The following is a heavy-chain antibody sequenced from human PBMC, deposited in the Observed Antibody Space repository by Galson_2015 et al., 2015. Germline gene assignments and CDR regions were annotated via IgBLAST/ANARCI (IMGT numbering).Heavy chain of an antibody. Sequence: SLRLSCAASGFTFTSYAMNWVRQAPGKGLGWVSSIGGSDPRTFYADTVKGRFTVTSDNSKNTLILQINSMRAEATAVYFCARRAENWGDFGYWGQGSLVTVSS. V-gene: IGHV3-23*01. CDR3: ARRAENWGDFGY. J-gene: IGHJ4*02. D-gene: IGHD7-27*01. CDR2: IGGSDPRT. CDR1: GFTFTSYA.